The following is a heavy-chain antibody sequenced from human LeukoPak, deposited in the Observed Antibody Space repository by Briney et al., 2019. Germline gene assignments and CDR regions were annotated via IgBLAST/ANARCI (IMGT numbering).Heavy chain of an antibody. CDR3: ARIGLRGVIISRPLDY. D-gene: IGHD3-16*02. CDR2: IIATLGTT. CDR1: GDTLTNYG. V-gene: IGHV1-69*10. J-gene: IGHJ4*02. Sequence: GASVKVSCKTSGDTLTNYGISWVRQVPGEGLEWMGGIIATLGTTNYAQKFQGRVTIDADKSTSTAYMELSSLRSEDTAVYYCARIGLRGVIISRPLDYWGQGTLVTVSS.